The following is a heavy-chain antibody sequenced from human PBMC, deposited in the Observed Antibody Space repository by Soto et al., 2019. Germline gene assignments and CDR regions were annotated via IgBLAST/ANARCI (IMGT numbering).Heavy chain of an antibody. J-gene: IGHJ4*02. Sequence: PSETLSLTCAVYGGSFSGYYWSWIRQPPGKGLEWIGEINHSGSTNYNPSLKSRVTISVDTSKNQFSLKLSSVTAADTAVYYCAREIDKYCSGGSCEPDWGQGTLVTVSS. CDR3: AREIDKYCSGGSCEPD. CDR2: INHSGST. V-gene: IGHV4-34*01. D-gene: IGHD2-15*01. CDR1: GGSFSGYY.